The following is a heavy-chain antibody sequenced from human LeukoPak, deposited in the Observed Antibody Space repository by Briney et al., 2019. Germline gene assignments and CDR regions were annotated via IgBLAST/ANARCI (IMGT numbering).Heavy chain of an antibody. Sequence: PGGSLRLSCVASGFNFSKNDMHWVRQTPERGLEWVSAISVGGDTYYADPVKGRFTISRENGKNSVYLQMNSLRAGDTAVYFCAKAFDYNGLRGEGGSFDCWGQGALVTVSS. J-gene: IGHJ4*02. CDR1: GFNFSKND. CDR2: ISVGGDT. V-gene: IGHV3-13*01. D-gene: IGHD4-11*01. CDR3: AKAFDYNGLRGEGGSFDC.